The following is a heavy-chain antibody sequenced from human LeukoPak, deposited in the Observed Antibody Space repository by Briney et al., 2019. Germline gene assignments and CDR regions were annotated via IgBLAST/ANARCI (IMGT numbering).Heavy chain of an antibody. CDR3: ARDTFQPGRIDC. D-gene: IGHD1-14*01. CDR1: GFTFSSYA. CDR2: INDVSGDI. V-gene: IGHV3-21*05. J-gene: IGHJ4*02. Sequence: PGGSLRLSCAASGFTFSSYAMSWVCQAPGKGLEWVSYINDVSGDIHYADSVRGRFTISRDNAKNTLYLQMNSLRAEDTAVYYCARDTFQPGRIDCWGQGTLVIVSS.